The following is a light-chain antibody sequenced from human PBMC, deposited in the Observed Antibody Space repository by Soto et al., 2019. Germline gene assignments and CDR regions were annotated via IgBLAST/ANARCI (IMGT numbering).Light chain of an antibody. CDR1: QSVSSN. V-gene: IGKV1-5*03. J-gene: IGKJ1*01. CDR3: QQYGISPWR. Sequence: MTEAQATLAVFAGERATLSCRASQSVSSNLAWYQQKPGKAPKLLIYEASSLQSGVPSRFSGSGSGTEFTLTIGCLQPDDCAVDYSQQYGISPWRFGQGTKVDIK. CDR2: EAS.